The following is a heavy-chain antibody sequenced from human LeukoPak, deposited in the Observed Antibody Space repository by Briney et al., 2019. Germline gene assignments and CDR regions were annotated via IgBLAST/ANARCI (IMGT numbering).Heavy chain of an antibody. D-gene: IGHD3-9*01. V-gene: IGHV3-23*01. CDR1: GFIFSNYA. CDR3: AKWGDYNVLTGYYVPDY. CDR2: ITGSGGNT. Sequence: GASLRLSCAASGFIFSNYAMSWVRQAPGKGLEWVSAITGSGGNTYYADSVKGRFTISRDNSKNTVFPQINSLRAEDTAVYYCAKWGDYNVLTGYYVPDYWGQGTLVTVSS. J-gene: IGHJ4*02.